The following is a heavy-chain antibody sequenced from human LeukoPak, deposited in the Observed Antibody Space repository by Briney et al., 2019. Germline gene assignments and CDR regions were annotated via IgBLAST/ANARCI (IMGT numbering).Heavy chain of an antibody. V-gene: IGHV3-30-3*01. Sequence: GGSLRLSCAASGFTFSSYTMHWVRQAPGKGLEWVAVISYDGSNKYYADSVKGRFTISRDNSKNTLYLQMNSLRAEDTAVYYCARGYSSGWHDAFDIWGQGTMVTVSS. CDR2: ISYDGSNK. J-gene: IGHJ3*02. D-gene: IGHD6-19*01. CDR1: GFTFSSYT. CDR3: ARGYSSGWHDAFDI.